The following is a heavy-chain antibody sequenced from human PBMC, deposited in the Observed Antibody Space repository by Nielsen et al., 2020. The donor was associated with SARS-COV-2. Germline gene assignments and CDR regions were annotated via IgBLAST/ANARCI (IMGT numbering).Heavy chain of an antibody. J-gene: IGHJ4*02. D-gene: IGHD3-22*01. CDR1: GFTFTNYG. CDR2: VSRDGSDT. V-gene: IGHV3-30*18. Sequence: GESLKISCAASGFTFTNYGMHWVRQVAGKGLEWVAIVSRDGSDTFYVDSVKGRFTISRDNSKNTVYLQMNSLRAEDTAVYYCAKGNAMIVVGMTFDYWGQGTLVTVSS. CDR3: AKGNAMIVVGMTFDY.